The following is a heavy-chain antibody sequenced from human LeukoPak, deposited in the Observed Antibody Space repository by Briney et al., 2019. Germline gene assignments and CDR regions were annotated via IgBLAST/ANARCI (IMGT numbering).Heavy chain of an antibody. CDR2: ISAYNGNT. D-gene: IGHD6-13*01. V-gene: IGHV1-18*01. J-gene: IGHJ6*03. CDR3: ARWVKGSSSWYPRYYYYYYMDV. Sequence: ASVKVSCKASGYTFTSYGISWVRQAPGQGLEWMGWISAYNGNTNYAQKLQGRVTMTTDTSTSTAYMELRSLRSDDTAVYYCARWVKGSSSWYPRYYYYYYMDVWGKGTTVTVSS. CDR1: GYTFTSYG.